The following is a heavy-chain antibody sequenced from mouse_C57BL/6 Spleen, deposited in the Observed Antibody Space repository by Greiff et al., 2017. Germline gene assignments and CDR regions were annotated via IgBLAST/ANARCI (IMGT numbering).Heavy chain of an antibody. CDR2: IYPGSGST. V-gene: IGHV1-55*01. D-gene: IGHD3-1*01. CDR1: GYTFTSYW. Sequence: QVQLQQPGAELVKPGASVKMSCKASGYTFTSYWITWVKQRPGQGLEWIGDIYPGSGSTNYNDKFKSKATLTVDTSSSTAYMQVSSLTSEDSAVYDCARSGGAWFAYWGQGTLVTVSA. CDR3: ARSGGAWFAY. J-gene: IGHJ3*01.